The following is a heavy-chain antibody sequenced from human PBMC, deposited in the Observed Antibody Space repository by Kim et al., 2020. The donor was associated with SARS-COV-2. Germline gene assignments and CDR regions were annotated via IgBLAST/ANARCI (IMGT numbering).Heavy chain of an antibody. CDR1: GFTFSSYS. V-gene: IGHV3-48*04. CDR3: ARDDPTVTRYHYYYGMDV. Sequence: GGSLRLSCAASGFTFSSYSMNWVRQAPGKGLEWVSYISSSSSTIYYADSVKGRFTISRDNAKNSLYLQMNSLRAEDTAVYYCARDDPTVTRYHYYYGMDVWGQGTTVTVSS. J-gene: IGHJ6*02. D-gene: IGHD4-17*01. CDR2: ISSSSSTI.